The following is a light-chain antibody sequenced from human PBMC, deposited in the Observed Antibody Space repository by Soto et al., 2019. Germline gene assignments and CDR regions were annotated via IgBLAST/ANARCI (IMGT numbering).Light chain of an antibody. J-gene: IGKJ1*01. CDR1: QSISSW. CDR3: QQYNSYPRT. CDR2: DAS. V-gene: IGKV1-5*01. Sequence: DIDMHQPPSTLSSSVGVXVTLTCRASQSISSWLAWYQQKPGKAPKLLIYDASSLESGVPSRFSGRGSGTEFTLTISSLQPDDFATYYCQQYNSYPRTFGQGTKVDIK.